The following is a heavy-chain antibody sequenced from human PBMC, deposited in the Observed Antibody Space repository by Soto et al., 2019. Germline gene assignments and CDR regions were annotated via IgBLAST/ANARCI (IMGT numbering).Heavy chain of an antibody. CDR1: GFTFSDSA. Sequence: GGSLRLSCAASGFTFSDSAVNWVRQASGKGLEWVGHIRSKPFGHATAYAASVRGRFTISRDDSKNTAYLQMNSLNSDDTAVYYCTRLGVAGRPFDYWGQGTLVTVSS. D-gene: IGHD6-6*01. J-gene: IGHJ4*02. CDR2: IRSKPFGHAT. V-gene: IGHV3-73*01. CDR3: TRLGVAGRPFDY.